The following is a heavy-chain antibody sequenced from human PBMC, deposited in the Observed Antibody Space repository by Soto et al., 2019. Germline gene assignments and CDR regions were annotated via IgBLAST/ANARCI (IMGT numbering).Heavy chain of an antibody. D-gene: IGHD3-22*01. CDR2: IIPIFGTA. CDR3: ASPTEYYYDSSGYYPQGFGGFDP. V-gene: IGHV1-69*13. J-gene: IGHJ5*02. CDR1: GGTFSSYA. Sequence: GASVKVSCKASGGTFSSYAISWVRQAPGQGLEWMGGIIPIFGTANYAQKFQGRVTITADESTSTAYMELSSLRSEDTAVYYCASPTEYYYDSSGYYPQGFGGFDPWGQGTLVTVSS.